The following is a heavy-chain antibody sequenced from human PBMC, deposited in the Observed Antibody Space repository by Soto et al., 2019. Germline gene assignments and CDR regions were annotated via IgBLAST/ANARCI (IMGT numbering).Heavy chain of an antibody. D-gene: IGHD6-13*01. J-gene: IGHJ4*02. V-gene: IGHV3-64*01. CDR2: ISSNGGST. Sequence: GGSLRLSCAASGFTFSSYAMHWVRQAPGKGLEYVSAISSNGGSTYYANSVKGRFTISRDNSKNTLYLQMNSLRAEDTAVYYCAKGAAAGRSKSIIDYWGQGTLVTVSS. CDR1: GFTFSSYA. CDR3: AKGAAAGRSKSIIDY.